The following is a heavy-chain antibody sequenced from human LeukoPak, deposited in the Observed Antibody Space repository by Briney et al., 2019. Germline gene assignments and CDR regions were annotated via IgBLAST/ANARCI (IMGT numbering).Heavy chain of an antibody. Sequence: GGSLRLSCAASGFTFSSYSMNWVRQAPGKGLEWVSYISSSSTIDYADSVKGQFTISRDNSKNTLYLQMNSLRAEDTAVCYCAKDRLIGAYDSSGMDYWGQGTLVTVSS. D-gene: IGHD3-22*01. CDR2: ISSSSTI. V-gene: IGHV3-48*01. CDR1: GFTFSSYS. J-gene: IGHJ4*02. CDR3: AKDRLIGAYDSSGMDY.